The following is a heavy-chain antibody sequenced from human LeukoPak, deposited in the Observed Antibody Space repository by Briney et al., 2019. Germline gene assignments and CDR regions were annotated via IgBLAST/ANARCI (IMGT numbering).Heavy chain of an antibody. CDR3: ARAVGYFDWLPLFDY. CDR2: IYHSGIT. Sequence: SETLSLTCTVSGYSIRSGFYWGWIRQPPGKGLEWIGNIYHSGITYYTPSLSSRVTMSVDTSKNQFHLKLSSVTAADTAVYYCARAVGYFDWLPLFDYWGQGTLATVSS. V-gene: IGHV4-38-2*02. CDR1: GYSIRSGFY. J-gene: IGHJ4*02. D-gene: IGHD3-9*01.